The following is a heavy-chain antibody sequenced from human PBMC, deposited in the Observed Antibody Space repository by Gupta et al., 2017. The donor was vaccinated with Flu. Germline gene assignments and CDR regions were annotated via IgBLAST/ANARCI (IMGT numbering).Heavy chain of an antibody. CDR2: ISTSGSTI. D-gene: IGHD2-2*01. J-gene: IGHJ4*02. CDR3: AREYRSSTSRTLDY. V-gene: IGHV3-48*03. Sequence: QAPGKGLEWVSYISTSGSTIYYADSVKGRFTMSRDNAKNSLYLQMNSLRAEDTAVYYCAREYRSSTSRTLDYWGQGTLVTVSS.